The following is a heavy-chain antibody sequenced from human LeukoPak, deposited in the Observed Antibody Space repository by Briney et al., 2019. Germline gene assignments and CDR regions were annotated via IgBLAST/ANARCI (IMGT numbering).Heavy chain of an antibody. J-gene: IGHJ2*01. CDR3: AKTPITMIVVASLRWYFDL. V-gene: IGHV3-21*04. Sequence: GGSLRLSCAASGFTFSSYGMNWVRQAPGKGLEWVSSISSSSSYIFYADSVKGRFTISRDNAKNTLYLQMNSLRAEDTAVYYCAKTPITMIVVASLRWYFDLWGRGTLVTVSS. CDR2: ISSSSSYI. D-gene: IGHD3-22*01. CDR1: GFTFSSYG.